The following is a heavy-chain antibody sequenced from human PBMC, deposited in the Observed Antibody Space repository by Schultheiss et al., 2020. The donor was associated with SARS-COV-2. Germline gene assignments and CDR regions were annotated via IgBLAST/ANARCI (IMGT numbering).Heavy chain of an antibody. Sequence: GSLRLSCTVSGGSISSSNWWSWVRQPPGKGLEWIGEIYHSGSTNYNPSLKSRVTISVDTSKNQFSLKLISVTAADTAVYYCARHGHYDFWSGYFRPSRDYYGMDVWGQGTTVTVSS. V-gene: IGHV4-4*02. J-gene: IGHJ6*02. CDR1: GGSISSSNW. CDR2: IYHSGST. CDR3: ARHGHYDFWSGYFRPSRDYYGMDV. D-gene: IGHD3-3*01.